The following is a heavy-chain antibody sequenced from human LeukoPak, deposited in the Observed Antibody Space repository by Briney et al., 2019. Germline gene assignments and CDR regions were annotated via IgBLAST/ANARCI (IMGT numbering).Heavy chain of an antibody. J-gene: IGHJ4*02. D-gene: IGHD6-25*01. CDR2: ISSTGGDI. CDR3: SGGPRSSANY. CDR1: GFTFTSYE. Sequence: GGSLRLSCAASGFTFTSYEFNWVRQAPGKGLEWVSYISSTGGDIYYADSVKGRFTISRDNAQNSLYLQMNSLRVEDTAIYYCSGGPRSSANYWGQGTLVAVSS. V-gene: IGHV3-48*03.